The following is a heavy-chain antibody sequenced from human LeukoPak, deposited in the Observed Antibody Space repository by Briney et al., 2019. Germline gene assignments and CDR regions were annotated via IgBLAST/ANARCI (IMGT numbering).Heavy chain of an antibody. D-gene: IGHD3-3*01. CDR1: GGSISSGGYY. CDR2: IYYSGST. J-gene: IGHJ4*02. Sequence: TSETLSLTCTVSGGSISSGGYYWSWIRQHPGKGLEWIGYIYYSGSTYYNPSLKSRVTISVDTSKNQFSLKLSSVTAADTAVYYCAREGRITIFGVVTHFFDYWGQGTLVTVSS. CDR3: AREGRITIFGVVTHFFDY. V-gene: IGHV4-31*03.